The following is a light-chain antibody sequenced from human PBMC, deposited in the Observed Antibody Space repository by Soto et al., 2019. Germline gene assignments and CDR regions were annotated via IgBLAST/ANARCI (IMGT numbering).Light chain of an antibody. CDR3: SSYTTSSTWV. Sequence: QSVLTQPASVSGSPGQSITISCTGTSSDIGAYDYVSWYQQHPGKAPKLMIYVVSNRPSGVSHRFSASKSGNTASLTISGLQAEDEADYYCSSYTTSSTWVFGGGTQLTVL. CDR1: SSDIGAYDY. CDR2: VVS. V-gene: IGLV2-14*01. J-gene: IGLJ3*02.